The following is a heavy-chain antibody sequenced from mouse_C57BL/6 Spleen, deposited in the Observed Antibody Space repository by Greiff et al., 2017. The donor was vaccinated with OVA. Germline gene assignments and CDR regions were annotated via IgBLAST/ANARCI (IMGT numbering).Heavy chain of an antibody. CDR3: ARGDSSSYVEYYFDD. Sequence: QVQLQQPGAELVRPGSSVKLSCKASGYTFTSYWLHWVKPRPIHGLEWIGTIDHSDSETHYNQKFQDTATLTIDKSSSTAYMQLSSLTSEDSAVYYCARGDSSSYVEYYFDDWGQGTTLTVSS. CDR2: IDHSDSET. D-gene: IGHD3-2*02. J-gene: IGHJ2*01. CDR1: GYTFTSYW. V-gene: IGHV1-52*01.